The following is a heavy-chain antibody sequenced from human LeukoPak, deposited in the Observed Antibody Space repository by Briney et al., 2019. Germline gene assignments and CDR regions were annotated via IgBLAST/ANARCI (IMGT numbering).Heavy chain of an antibody. Sequence: GGSLRLSCAASGFTFSSYGMHWVRQAPGKGLEWVAVIWYDGSNKYYADSVKGRFTISRDNSKNTLYLQMNSLRAEDTAVYYCGYSGYDYWFDPWGQGTLVTVSS. CDR3: GYSGYDYWFDP. CDR2: IWYDGSNK. V-gene: IGHV3-33*01. D-gene: IGHD5-12*01. J-gene: IGHJ5*02. CDR1: GFTFSSYG.